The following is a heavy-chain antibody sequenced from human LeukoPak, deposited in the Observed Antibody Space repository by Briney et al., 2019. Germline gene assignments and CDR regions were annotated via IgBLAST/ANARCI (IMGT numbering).Heavy chain of an antibody. CDR3: ARTIVVVPAAIPPDLYFDY. V-gene: IGHV1-69*05. CDR2: IIPIFGTA. J-gene: IGHJ4*02. CDR1: VDTFSSYA. Sequence: GASVRVSCKASVDTFSSYATSWVPHAPRQGLEWRGGIIPIFGTANYARKFQGRVTITTDESTSTAYMELSSLRSEDTAVYYCARTIVVVPAAIPPDLYFDYWGQGTLVTVSS. D-gene: IGHD2-2*02.